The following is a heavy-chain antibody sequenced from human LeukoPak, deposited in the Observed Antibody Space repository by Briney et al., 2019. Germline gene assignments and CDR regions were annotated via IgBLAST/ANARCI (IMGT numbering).Heavy chain of an antibody. Sequence: GASVKVSCKAFGYTFTSNYMHWVRQAPGQGLEWMGIINPSGGSTSYAQKFQGRVTMTRDMSTSTVYMELSSLRSEDTAVYYCARVLFDLYDSSGYYSLSYWGQGTLVTVSS. CDR3: ARVLFDLYDSSGYYSLSY. CDR1: GYTFTSNY. CDR2: INPSGGST. V-gene: IGHV1-46*01. D-gene: IGHD3-22*01. J-gene: IGHJ4*02.